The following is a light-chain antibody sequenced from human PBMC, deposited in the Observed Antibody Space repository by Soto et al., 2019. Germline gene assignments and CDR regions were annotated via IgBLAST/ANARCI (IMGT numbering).Light chain of an antibody. CDR3: CSYTGTYTGA. CDR1: SRDVGNYNF. J-gene: IGLJ2*01. V-gene: IGLV2-11*01. CDR2: DVR. Sequence: QSALTQPRSVSGSLGQSVTISCTGTSRDVGNYNFVSWYQQHPGKVPKLIIFDVRKRPSGVPDRFSGSKSGNTASLTISGLQADDEADYYCCSYTGTYTGAFGGGTKLTVL.